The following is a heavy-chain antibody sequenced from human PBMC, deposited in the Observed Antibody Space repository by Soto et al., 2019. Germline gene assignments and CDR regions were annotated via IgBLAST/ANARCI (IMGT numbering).Heavy chain of an antibody. V-gene: IGHV4-30-4*01. CDR1: GGSISSGDYY. CDR2: IYYSGST. CDR3: ARAGPPVVAIFDY. Sequence: SETLSLTCTVSGGSISSGDYYWSWIRQPPGKGLEWIGYIYYSGSTYYNPSLKSRVTISVDTSKNQFSLKLSSVTAADTAVYYCARAGPPVVAIFDYWGQGTLVTVSS. J-gene: IGHJ4*02. D-gene: IGHD3-22*01.